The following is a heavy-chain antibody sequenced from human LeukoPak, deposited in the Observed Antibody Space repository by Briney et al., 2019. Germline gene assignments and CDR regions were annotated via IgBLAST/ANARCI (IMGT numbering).Heavy chain of an antibody. V-gene: IGHV4-34*01. J-gene: IGHJ3*02. CDR1: GGSFSGYY. CDR2: INHSGST. D-gene: IGHD3-10*01. CDR3: ARSDGYGLVGI. Sequence: SETLSLTCAVYGGSFSGYYWSWIRQPPGKGLEWIGEINHSGSTNYNPSLKSRVTISEDTSKNQFSLRLSSVTAADTAVYYCARSDGYGLVGIWGQGTMVTVSS.